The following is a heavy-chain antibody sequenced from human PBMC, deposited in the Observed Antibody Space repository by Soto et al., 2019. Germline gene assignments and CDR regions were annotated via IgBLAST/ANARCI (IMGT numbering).Heavy chain of an antibody. D-gene: IGHD3-3*01. CDR3: ARSGYYPLYYYYGMDV. Sequence: GGSLRLSCAASGFTFSSYWMHWVRQAPGKGLVWVSRINSDGSSTSYADSVKGRFTISRDNAKNTLYLQMNSLRAEDTAVYYCARSGYYPLYYYYGMDVWGQGTTVTVSS. CDR2: INSDGSST. V-gene: IGHV3-74*01. CDR1: GFTFSSYW. J-gene: IGHJ6*02.